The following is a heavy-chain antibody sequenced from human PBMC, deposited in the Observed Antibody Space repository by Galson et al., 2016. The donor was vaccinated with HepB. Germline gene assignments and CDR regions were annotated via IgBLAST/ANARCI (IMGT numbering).Heavy chain of an antibody. Sequence: SLRLSCAASGFTFDDYAMHWVRQAPGKGLEWVSGISWNSNSIGYADSVKGRFTISRDNAKNSLYLQLNGLRAEDTAVYYCARSILRGVSAADYWGLGTLVTVSS. V-gene: IGHV3-9*01. J-gene: IGHJ4*02. CDR3: ARSILRGVSAADY. CDR1: GFTFDDYA. D-gene: IGHD3-10*01. CDR2: ISWNSNSI.